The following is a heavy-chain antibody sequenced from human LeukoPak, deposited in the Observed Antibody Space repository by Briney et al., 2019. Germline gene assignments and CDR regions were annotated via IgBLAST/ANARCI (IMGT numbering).Heavy chain of an antibody. CDR2: ISYDGSNK. CDR3: ARANSSAWHNFDF. D-gene: IGHD6-19*01. Sequence: GGSLRLSCAASGFTFSSYAMHWVRQAPGKGLEWVAVISYDGSNKYYADSVKGRFTISRDNSKNTLYLQMNSLRAEDTAVYYCARANSSAWHNFDFWGQGTLVTVSS. V-gene: IGHV3-30-3*01. CDR1: GFTFSSYA. J-gene: IGHJ4*02.